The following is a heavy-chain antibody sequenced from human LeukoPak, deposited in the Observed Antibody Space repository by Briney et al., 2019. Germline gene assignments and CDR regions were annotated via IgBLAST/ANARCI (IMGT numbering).Heavy chain of an antibody. CDR1: GFTFSSYG. Sequence: GGSLRLSCAASGFTFSSYGMHWVRQAPGKGLEWVAVIWYDGSNKYYADSVKGRFTISRDNSKNTLYLQMNSLRAEDTAVYYCARGGSYYLSSSSRQLDYWGQGTLVTVSS. J-gene: IGHJ4*02. V-gene: IGHV3-33*01. D-gene: IGHD1-26*01. CDR3: ARGGSYYLSSSSRQLDY. CDR2: IWYDGSNK.